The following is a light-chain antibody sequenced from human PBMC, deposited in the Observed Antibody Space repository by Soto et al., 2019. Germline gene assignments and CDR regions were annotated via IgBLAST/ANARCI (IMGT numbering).Light chain of an antibody. CDR1: NNDVGRYNF. CDR3: FSYTTSDIWV. J-gene: IGLJ3*02. CDR2: AVS. Sequence: QSALTQPRSVSGSPGQSVTISCAGTNNDVGRYNFVSWYQQLPGKAPKLIISAVSRRPSGVPDRCSGSKSGNTASLTISGLQADDEADYFCFSYTTSDIWVFGGGTKLTVL. V-gene: IGLV2-11*01.